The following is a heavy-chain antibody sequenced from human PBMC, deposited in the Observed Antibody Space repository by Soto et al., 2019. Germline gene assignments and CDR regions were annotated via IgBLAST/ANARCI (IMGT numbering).Heavy chain of an antibody. D-gene: IGHD3-3*01. CDR1: GYTFTSYG. Sequence: GASVKVSCKASGYTFTSYGISWVRQAPGQGLEWMGWISAYNGNTNYAQKLQGRVTMTTDTSTSTAYMELRSLRSDDTAVYYCARDFPLRVGVVIANWFDPWGQGTLVTVSS. CDR3: ARDFPLRVGVVIANWFDP. CDR2: ISAYNGNT. V-gene: IGHV1-18*04. J-gene: IGHJ5*02.